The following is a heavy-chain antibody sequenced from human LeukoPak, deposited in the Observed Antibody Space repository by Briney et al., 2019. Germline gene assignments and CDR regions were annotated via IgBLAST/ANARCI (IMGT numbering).Heavy chain of an antibody. V-gene: IGHV4-4*07. J-gene: IGHJ6*03. D-gene: IGHD1-26*01. Sequence: PSETLSLTCTVSGGSISSYYWSWIRQPAGKGLEWIGRIYTSGSTNYNPSLKSRVTMSVDTSKNQFSLKLSSVTAADTAVYYCARVGGSSSYYYYMDVWGKGTTVTVSS. CDR1: GGSISSYY. CDR2: IYTSGST. CDR3: ARVGGSSSYYYYMDV.